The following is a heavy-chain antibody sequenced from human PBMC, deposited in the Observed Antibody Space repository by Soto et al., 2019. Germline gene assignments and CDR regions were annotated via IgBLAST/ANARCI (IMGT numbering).Heavy chain of an antibody. D-gene: IGHD2-8*01. V-gene: IGHV2-5*02. CDR2: IYWDNDN. CDR1: GFSLTTSGVS. CDR3: AHRIKVSGGAACDV. J-gene: IGHJ3*01. Sequence: QITLKESGPTLVKPTQTLTLTCTFSGFSLTTSGVSVGWIRQPPGKALEWLALIYWDNDNRYSPSLKSRLTITKDTSKNQVVLTVTNMDPMDTATYYCAHRIKVSGGAACDVWGQGIMVTVSS.